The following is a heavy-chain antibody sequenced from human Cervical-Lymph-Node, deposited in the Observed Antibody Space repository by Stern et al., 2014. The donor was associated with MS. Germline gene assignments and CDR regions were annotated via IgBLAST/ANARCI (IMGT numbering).Heavy chain of an antibody. CDR2: ITQSGTNI. CDR3: ARGEATGWYWGTLDQ. CDR1: GFTFSSYP. Sequence: QLVQSGGGLVKPGGSLRLSCAASGFTFSSYPMNWVRQAPGKGLEWVSSITQSGTNIFYADPVKGRFTISRDNAKNSLFLQMNSLRVEDTATYFCARGEATGWYWGTLDQWGQGALVTVSS. V-gene: IGHV3-21*01. D-gene: IGHD6-19*01. J-gene: IGHJ4*02.